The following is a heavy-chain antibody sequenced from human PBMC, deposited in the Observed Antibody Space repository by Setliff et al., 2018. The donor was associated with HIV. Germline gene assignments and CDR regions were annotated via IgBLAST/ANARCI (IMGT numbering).Heavy chain of an antibody. D-gene: IGHD6-13*01. V-gene: IGHV4-61*05. Sequence: PSETLSLTCTVSGDSISSISYYWAWIRQTPGKGLEWIGYIYTSRGTNYNHSLRTRVIISVDTSNQFSLKLSSVTAADAAVCYCARSPSYRSSWEYYFDYWGQGILVTVSS. CDR3: ARSPSYRSSWEYYFDY. CDR1: GDSISSISYY. J-gene: IGHJ4*02. CDR2: IYTSRGT.